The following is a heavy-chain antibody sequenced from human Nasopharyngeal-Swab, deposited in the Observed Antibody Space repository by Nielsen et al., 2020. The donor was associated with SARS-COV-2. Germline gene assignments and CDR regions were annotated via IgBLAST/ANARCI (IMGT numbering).Heavy chain of an antibody. CDR1: GASITSGGYY. V-gene: IGHV4-31*03. Sequence: SETLSLTCTVSGASITSGGYYWGWIRHLPGRGLEWIGYIYYSGNTFYNPSLKSRVTMSVDASENQFSLNLNSVTAADTAVYYCARGWAGHYFDYWGQGTLVTVSS. CDR3: ARGWAGHYFDY. CDR2: IYYSGNT. D-gene: IGHD1-26*01. J-gene: IGHJ4*02.